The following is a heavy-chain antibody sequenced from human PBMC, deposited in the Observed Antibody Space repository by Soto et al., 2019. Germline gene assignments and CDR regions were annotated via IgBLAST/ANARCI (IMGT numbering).Heavy chain of an antibody. Sequence: QVQLVQSGAEVKKPGSSVKVSCKASGGTFSSYAISWVRQAPGQGLEWMGGIIPIFGTANYAQKFQGRVTTTADKSTSTAYMELSSLRSEDTAVYYCAGWITTVTTTPSFDYWGQGTLVTVSS. D-gene: IGHD4-17*01. CDR3: AGWITTVTTTPSFDY. V-gene: IGHV1-69*06. CDR1: GGTFSSYA. CDR2: IIPIFGTA. J-gene: IGHJ4*02.